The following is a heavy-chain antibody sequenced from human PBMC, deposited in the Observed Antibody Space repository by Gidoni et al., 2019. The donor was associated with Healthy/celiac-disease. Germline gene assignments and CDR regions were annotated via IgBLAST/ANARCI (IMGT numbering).Heavy chain of an antibody. CDR2: IDHSGST. V-gene: IGHV4-4*02. CDR1: GGSISSSNW. Sequence: QVQLQESGPGLVKPSGTLSLTCAVSGGSISSSNWWSWVRQPPGKGLEWIGEIDHSGSTNYNPSLKSRVTISVDKSKNQFSLKLSSVTAADTAVYYCAREAQDGSAVAGRYFDYWGQGTLVTVSS. D-gene: IGHD6-19*01. J-gene: IGHJ4*02. CDR3: AREAQDGSAVAGRYFDY.